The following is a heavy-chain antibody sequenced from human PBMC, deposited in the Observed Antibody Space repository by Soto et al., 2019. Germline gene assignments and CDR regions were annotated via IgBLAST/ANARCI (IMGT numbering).Heavy chain of an antibody. CDR1: GYTFSDHD. D-gene: IGHD1-1*01. Sequence: QVQLVQSGAEVKKPGASVKVSCKASGYTFSDHDINWVRQATGQGPEWLGWMNPNSGDTGYAQNFQSRVTMTRDSSIRTAYMELSSLRSEDTAVYDCARAVGNCNDDYFDYWGQGTLVTISS. CDR3: ARAVGNCNDDYFDY. V-gene: IGHV1-8*01. J-gene: IGHJ4*02. CDR2: MNPNSGDT.